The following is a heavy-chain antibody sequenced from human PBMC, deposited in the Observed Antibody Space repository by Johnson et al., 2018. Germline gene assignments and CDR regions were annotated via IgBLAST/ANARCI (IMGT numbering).Heavy chain of an antibody. CDR1: GYTFTSYD. J-gene: IGHJ6*03. Sequence: QVQLVESGAEVKKPGASVKVSCNASGYTFTSYDINWVRQATGQGLEWMGWMNPNSGNTGYAQKFQGRVTMTRNTSISTAYMALSSLRAEDTAVYYCARMQGSGYGLYYYYYMDVWGKGTTVTVSS. D-gene: IGHD5-12*01. CDR3: ARMQGSGYGLYYYYYMDV. V-gene: IGHV1-8*01. CDR2: MNPNSGNT.